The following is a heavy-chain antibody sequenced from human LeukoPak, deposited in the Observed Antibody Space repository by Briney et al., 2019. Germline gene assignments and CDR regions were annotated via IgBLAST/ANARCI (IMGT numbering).Heavy chain of an antibody. D-gene: IGHD2-21*01. V-gene: IGHV3-48*03. Sequence: PGGSLRLSCAASGFTFSTYEMNWVRQAPGKGLEWISYISSNGKDIYYSDSVKGRFTISRDNAKNSLYLQMNSLRAEDTAVYYCAALWSFDYWGQGTLVSVSS. CDR2: ISSNGKDI. CDR1: GFTFSTYE. J-gene: IGHJ4*02. CDR3: AALWSFDY.